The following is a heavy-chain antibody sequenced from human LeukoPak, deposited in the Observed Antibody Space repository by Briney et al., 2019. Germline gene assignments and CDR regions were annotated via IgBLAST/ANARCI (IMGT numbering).Heavy chain of an antibody. CDR2: VSYTGRT. Sequence: PSETLSLTCSVSGGSISHNYWTWIRQSPGKGLEYIGHVSYTGRTRYNPSLQSRLTISLDTSNNHFSLQLTSVTAADTAVYYCARLLDYDNSGAPDILEMWGQGTVVTVSS. V-gene: IGHV4-59*01. J-gene: IGHJ3*02. CDR3: ARLLDYDNSGAPDILEM. D-gene: IGHD3-22*01. CDR1: GGSISHNY.